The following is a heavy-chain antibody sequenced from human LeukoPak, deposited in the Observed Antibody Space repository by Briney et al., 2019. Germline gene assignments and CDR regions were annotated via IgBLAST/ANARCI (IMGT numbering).Heavy chain of an antibody. J-gene: IGHJ3*01. CDR3: GMSGDRGPLQDDVFDV. D-gene: IGHD1-26*01. Sequence: GESLKISCKGSGYTFTTYCIGWVRQMPGKGLEWMGIIYPGDSGPTYSPSFQGQVTISVDKSNNPAYLQWSSLPASDTAMYYCGMSGDRGPLQDDVFDVWGQGTMVTVST. CDR2: IYPGDSGP. V-gene: IGHV5-51*01. CDR1: GYTFTTYC.